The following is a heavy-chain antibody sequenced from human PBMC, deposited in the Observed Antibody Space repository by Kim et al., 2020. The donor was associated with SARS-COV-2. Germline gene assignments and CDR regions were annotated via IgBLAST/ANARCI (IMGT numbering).Heavy chain of an antibody. CDR2: IYTSSSTI. CDR1: GFSFSSYN. CDR3: ARSWYFDL. J-gene: IGHJ2*01. V-gene: IGHV3-48*02. Sequence: GGSLRLSCAASGFSFSSYNMNWVRQAQGKGLEWISYIYTSSSTISYADSVKGRFTISRDNAKNSLYLQMNSLRDEDTAVYYCARSWYFDLWGRGTLVTVSS.